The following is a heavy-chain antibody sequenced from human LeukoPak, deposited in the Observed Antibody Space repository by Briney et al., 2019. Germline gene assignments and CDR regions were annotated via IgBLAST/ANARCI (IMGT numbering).Heavy chain of an antibody. CDR3: AKEAVPAWIQLWSYFDY. CDR1: GFTFSSYG. CDR2: ISYDGSNK. Sequence: PGGSLRLSCAASGFTFSSYGMHWVRQAPGKGLEWVAVISYDGSNKYYADSVKGRFTISRDNSKNTLYLQMNSLRAEDTAVYYCAKEAVPAWIQLWSYFDYWGQGTLVTVSS. J-gene: IGHJ4*02. V-gene: IGHV3-30*18. D-gene: IGHD5-18*01.